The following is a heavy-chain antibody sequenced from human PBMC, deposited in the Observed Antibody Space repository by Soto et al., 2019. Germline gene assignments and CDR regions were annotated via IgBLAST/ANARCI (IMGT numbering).Heavy chain of an antibody. Sequence: EVQLVESGGGLVQPGRSLRLSCAASGFTFDDYVMHWVRQAPGKGLEWVSGISWNSDNMAYADSVKGRFTISRDNAKNSLYLQMNSLRSEDTAFYYCAKADPKAARGQWEDYWGQGTLVTVSS. D-gene: IGHD1-26*01. CDR2: ISWNSDNM. V-gene: IGHV3-9*01. CDR3: AKADPKAARGQWEDY. CDR1: GFTFDDYV. J-gene: IGHJ4*02.